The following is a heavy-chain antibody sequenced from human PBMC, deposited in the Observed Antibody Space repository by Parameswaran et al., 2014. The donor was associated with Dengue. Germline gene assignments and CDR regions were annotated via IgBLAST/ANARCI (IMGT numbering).Heavy chain of an antibody. D-gene: IGHD6-25*01. CDR3: ANQAALEWFDP. Sequence: WIRQPPGKGLEWIGSVYYNGDTCYNPSFKSRVTISIDSSRVFSLKLSSVTAADSAVYYCANQAALEWFDPWGQGTLVTVSS. J-gene: IGHJ5*02. V-gene: IGHV4-39*01. CDR2: VYYNGDT.